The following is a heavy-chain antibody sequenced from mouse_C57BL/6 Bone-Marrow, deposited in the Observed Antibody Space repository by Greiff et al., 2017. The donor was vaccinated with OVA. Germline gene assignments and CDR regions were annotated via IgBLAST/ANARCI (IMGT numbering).Heavy chain of an antibody. CDR2: IWGDGST. CDR3: AKPGDWDQAWFAY. V-gene: IGHV2-3*01. CDR1: GFPFTPSG. Sequence: VKVVESGPGLVAPSQPLSLTCTAPGFPFTPSGVRWVRQPPGQGLEWLGVIWGDGSTKYHSALISRLSISKDNSKSQVFLKLNSLQTDDTATYYCAKPGDWDQAWFAYWGQGTLVTVSA. D-gene: IGHD4-1*01. J-gene: IGHJ3*01.